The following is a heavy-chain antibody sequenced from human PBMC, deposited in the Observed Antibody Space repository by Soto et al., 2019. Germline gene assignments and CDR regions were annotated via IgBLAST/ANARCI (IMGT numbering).Heavy chain of an antibody. CDR3: ARARMYSGAYHDY. D-gene: IGHD1-26*01. Sequence: GASVKVSCKASGYTFSNFGIHRVRQAPGQGLEWMGWITPYNGNANYAQKHQDRLTITTDTSTNTAYLELRSLRSDDTAVYFCARARMYSGAYHDYWGQGTLVTVSS. J-gene: IGHJ4*02. V-gene: IGHV1-18*04. CDR1: GYTFSNFG. CDR2: ITPYNGNA.